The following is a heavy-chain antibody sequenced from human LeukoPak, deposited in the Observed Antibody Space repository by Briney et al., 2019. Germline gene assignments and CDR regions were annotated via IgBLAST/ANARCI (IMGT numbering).Heavy chain of an antibody. J-gene: IGHJ4*02. CDR2: ISYDGSNK. CDR3: AQEIRPNDY. D-gene: IGHD4-17*01. CDR1: GFTFSGYG. V-gene: IGHV3-30*18. Sequence: PGGSLRLSCAASGFTFSGYGMHWVRQAPGKGLEWVAVISYDGSNKYYADSVKGRFTISRDNSKNTLYLQMNSLRAEDTALYYCAQEIRPNDYWGQGTLVTVSS.